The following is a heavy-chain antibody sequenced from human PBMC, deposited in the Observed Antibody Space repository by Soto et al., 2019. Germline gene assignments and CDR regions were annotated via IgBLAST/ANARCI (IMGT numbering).Heavy chain of an antibody. V-gene: IGHV1-3*01. CDR1: GYTFTSYA. J-gene: IGHJ4*02. CDR2: INAGNGNT. CDR3: ARGETYYYGSGSYSPFDY. Sequence: ASVKVSCKASGYTFTSYAMHWVRQAPGQRLEWMGWINAGNGNTRYSQKFQGRVTITRDTSASTAYMELSSLRSEDTDVYYCARGETYYYGSGSYSPFDYWGQGTLVTVSS. D-gene: IGHD3-10*01.